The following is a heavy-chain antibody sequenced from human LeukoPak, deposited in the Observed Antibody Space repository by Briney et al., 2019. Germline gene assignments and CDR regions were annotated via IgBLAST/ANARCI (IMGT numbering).Heavy chain of an antibody. Sequence: PSETLSLTCTVSGGSISSYYWSWIRQPPGKGLEWIGYIYYSGSTYYNPSLKSRVTISVDTSKNQFSLKLSSVTAADTAVYYCARVGRLRIDYWGQGTLVTVSS. J-gene: IGHJ4*02. CDR1: GGSISSYY. CDR2: IYYSGST. V-gene: IGHV4-30-4*01. CDR3: ARVGRLRIDY. D-gene: IGHD5-12*01.